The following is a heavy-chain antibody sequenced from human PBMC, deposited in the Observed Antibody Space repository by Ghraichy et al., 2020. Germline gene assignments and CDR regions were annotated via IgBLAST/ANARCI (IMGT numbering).Heavy chain of an antibody. CDR3: ARDYGDSGIDY. D-gene: IGHD4-17*01. J-gene: IGHJ4*02. V-gene: IGHV3-33*01. CDR1: GFTFSSYG. Sequence: SCAASGFTFSSYGMHWVRQAPGKGLEWVAVIWYDGSNKYYADSVKGRFTISRDNSKNTLYLQMNSLRAEDTAVYYCARDYGDSGIDYWGQGTLVTVSS. CDR2: IWYDGSNK.